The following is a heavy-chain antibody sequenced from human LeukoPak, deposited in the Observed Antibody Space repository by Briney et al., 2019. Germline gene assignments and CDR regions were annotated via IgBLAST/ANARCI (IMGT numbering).Heavy chain of an antibody. CDR1: GYTFTGYY. J-gene: IGHJ5*02. CDR3: ARDGSGSHAYNWFDP. D-gene: IGHD1-26*01. CDR2: INPNSGGT. Sequence: GASVKVSCKASGYTFTGYYMHWVRQAPGQGLEWMGWINPNSGGTNYAQKFQGRVTMTRDTSISTAYMELSRLRSDDTAVYYCARDGSGSHAYNWFDPWGQGTLVTVSS. V-gene: IGHV1-2*02.